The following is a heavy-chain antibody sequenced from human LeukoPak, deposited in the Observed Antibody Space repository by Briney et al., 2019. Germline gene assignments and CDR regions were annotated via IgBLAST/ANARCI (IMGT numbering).Heavy chain of an antibody. V-gene: IGHV3-23*01. CDR2: ISSSGGVP. Sequence: PGGSLRLSCAASEFTFSSYSMSWVRQAPGKGLGWVSSISSSGGVPYYADSVKGRFTISRDNSKNTLYLQMNSLRAEDTAVYYCASFLGRGSYYDYWGQGTLVTVSS. J-gene: IGHJ4*02. CDR3: ASFLGRGSYYDY. CDR1: EFTFSSYS. D-gene: IGHD1-26*01.